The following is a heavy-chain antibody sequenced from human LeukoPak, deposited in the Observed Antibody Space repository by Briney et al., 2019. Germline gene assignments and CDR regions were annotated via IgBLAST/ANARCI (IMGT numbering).Heavy chain of an antibody. D-gene: IGHD4-17*01. CDR1: GLTFNYAW. J-gene: IGHJ5*02. Sequence: PGGSLRLSCAASGLTFNYAWMTWVRQAPGKGLEWFGHIKSKTDGGTTDYAAPVKGRFTISRDDSVHTVYLQMNSLKTEDTAVYYCTKSTGDYGTWGQGTLVTVSS. CDR3: TKSTGDYGT. V-gene: IGHV3-15*01. CDR2: IKSKTDGGTT.